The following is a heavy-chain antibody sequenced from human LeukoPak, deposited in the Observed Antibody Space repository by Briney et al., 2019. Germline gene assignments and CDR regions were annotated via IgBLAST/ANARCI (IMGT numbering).Heavy chain of an antibody. D-gene: IGHD3-9*01. J-gene: IGHJ4*02. Sequence: GGSLRLSCVASGFAFSDYYINWIRQAPGKGLEWVANIEQDGSEKYYVDSVKGRFTISRDNAKNSLYLQMNSLRAEDTAVYYCARSPRGDILTGYYYYWGQGTLVTVSS. V-gene: IGHV3-7*01. CDR3: ARSPRGDILTGYYYY. CDR1: GFAFSDYY. CDR2: IEQDGSEK.